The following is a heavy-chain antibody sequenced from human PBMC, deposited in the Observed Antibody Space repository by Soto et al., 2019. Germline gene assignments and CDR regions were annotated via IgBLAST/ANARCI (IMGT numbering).Heavy chain of an antibody. CDR1: GFIISNHW. CDR3: SRGHLSYLDV. CDR2: VSSDGSTT. Sequence: EVQLVESGGGLIQTGGSLRLSCAASGFIISNHWMHWVRQAPGKGLEWVSRVSSDGSTTVYADSVRGRFTISRDNAKNTFYLQMNNLRGEDTAVYYCSRGHLSYLDVWGEGTTVTVSS. V-gene: IGHV3-74*01. D-gene: IGHD3-16*01. J-gene: IGHJ6*03.